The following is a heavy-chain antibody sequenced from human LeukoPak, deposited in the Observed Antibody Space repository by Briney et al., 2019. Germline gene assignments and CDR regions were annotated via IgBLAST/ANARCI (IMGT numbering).Heavy chain of an antibody. CDR3: ATSARTYIGSSLDY. D-gene: IGHD2-15*01. CDR1: GFTFSNYW. V-gene: IGHV3-74*01. J-gene: IGHJ4*02. CDR2: ISSDASIT. Sequence: GGSLRLSCAASGFTFSNYWMHWVRQDPGKGLEWVSRISSDASITSYADPVKGRFTISRDNAKNTLYLQMNSLRAEDTALYYCATSARTYIGSSLDYWGQGTLVTVSS.